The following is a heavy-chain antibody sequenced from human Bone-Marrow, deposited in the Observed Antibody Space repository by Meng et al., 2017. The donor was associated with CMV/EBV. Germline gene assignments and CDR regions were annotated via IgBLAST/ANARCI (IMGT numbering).Heavy chain of an antibody. CDR2: ISDSGDGT. J-gene: IGHJ4*02. CDR1: GFTFSDYG. Sequence: GGSLRLSCTASGFTFSDYGMNWVRQAPGKGLEWVSSISDSGDGTYYVDSVKGRFTMSRDNSKNTLYLQMNSLRAEDTAVYYCASAPGWSGSYLNPWGQGTLVTVSS. V-gene: IGHV3-23*01. CDR3: ASAPGWSGSYLNP. D-gene: IGHD1-26*01.